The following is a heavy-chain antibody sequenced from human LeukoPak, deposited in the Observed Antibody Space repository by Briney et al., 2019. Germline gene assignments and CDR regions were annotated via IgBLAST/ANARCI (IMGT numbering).Heavy chain of an antibody. V-gene: IGHV3-7*01. J-gene: IGHJ4*02. CDR3: ARESGSVTSEVDFDY. CDR2: IRQDGSQK. D-gene: IGHD4-17*01. Sequence: GGSLRLSCAASGFTFTNNFMSWVRQAPGKGLEWVATIRQDGSQKYYVDSVKGRFTISRDNAKNSLYLQMNSLRAEDTAVYYCARESGSVTSEVDFDYWGQGTLVTVSS. CDR1: GFTFTNNF.